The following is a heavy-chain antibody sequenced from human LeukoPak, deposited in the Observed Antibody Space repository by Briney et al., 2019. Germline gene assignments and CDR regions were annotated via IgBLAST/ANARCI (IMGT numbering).Heavy chain of an antibody. V-gene: IGHV4-38-2*02. CDR3: ARGPYDFWSGYSHDY. Sequence: SETLSLTCTVSGCSISSGYYWGWIRQSPGKGLEWTGSSYHTGSTYYNPSLKSRVTISIDTSKNQFSLKLSSVTAADTALYYCARGPYDFWSGYSHDYWGQGTLVTVSS. D-gene: IGHD3-3*01. CDR2: SYHTGST. CDR1: GCSISSGYY. J-gene: IGHJ4*02.